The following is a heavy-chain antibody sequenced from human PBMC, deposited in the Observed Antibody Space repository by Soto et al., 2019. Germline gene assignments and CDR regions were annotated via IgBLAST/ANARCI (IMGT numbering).Heavy chain of an antibody. CDR1: GGSISSGSY. J-gene: IGHJ6*02. CDR2: IYSIGST. CDR3: RRSSRYSTDV. D-gene: IGHD6-13*01. Sequence: SETLSLTCTVSGGSISSGSYWGWIRQPPGKGLEWIGSIYSIGSTYYNPSLKSRVTISVDTSKNQFSLKLSSVTAADTAVYYCRRSSRYSTDVWGQGTTVT. V-gene: IGHV4-39*01.